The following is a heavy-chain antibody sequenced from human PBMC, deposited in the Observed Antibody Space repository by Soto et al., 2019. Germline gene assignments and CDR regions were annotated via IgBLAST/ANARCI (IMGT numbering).Heavy chain of an antibody. D-gene: IGHD4-17*01. CDR1: GYTFITYA. J-gene: IGHJ4*02. Sequence: ASVKVSCKASGYTFITYAVHWVRQAPGQGLEWMGWINAGNGNTKYSQKFQGRVTITRDTSASTAYMELSSLRSEDTAVYYCARAPLNDHYGDYRLGDWGQGTLVTVSS. CDR2: INAGNGNT. V-gene: IGHV1-3*01. CDR3: ARAPLNDHYGDYRLGD.